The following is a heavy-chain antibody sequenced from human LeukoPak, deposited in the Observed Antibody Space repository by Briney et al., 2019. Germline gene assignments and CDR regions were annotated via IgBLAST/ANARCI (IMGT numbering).Heavy chain of an antibody. D-gene: IGHD3-10*01. V-gene: IGHV3-30*02. CDR1: GFTFSTHG. Sequence: GGSLRLSCVASGFTFSTHGMQWVRQAPGKGLEWVTFTRYDGVNKYYSDSVKGRFTISRDNSKNTLYLQMNSLRAEDTAVYYCAKDPLLLWFGEPWYFDYWGQGTLVTVSS. CDR3: AKDPLLLWFGEPWYFDY. J-gene: IGHJ4*02. CDR2: TRYDGVNK.